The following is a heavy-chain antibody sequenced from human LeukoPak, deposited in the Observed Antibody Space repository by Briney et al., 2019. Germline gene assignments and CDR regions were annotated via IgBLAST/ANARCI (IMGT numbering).Heavy chain of an antibody. Sequence: GGSLRLSCAASQFTFSYYAMHWVRQAPGKGLEWVAIISYDGSDKYYADSVKGRFTIFRDNSKNTQYLQMNSLRAEGTAVYYCARDANWGEIDYWGQGTLVTVSS. J-gene: IGHJ4*02. CDR1: QFTFSYYA. CDR2: ISYDGSDK. D-gene: IGHD7-27*01. CDR3: ARDANWGEIDY. V-gene: IGHV3-30-3*01.